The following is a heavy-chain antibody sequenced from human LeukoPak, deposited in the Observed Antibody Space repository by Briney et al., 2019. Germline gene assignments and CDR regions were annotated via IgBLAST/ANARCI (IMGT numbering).Heavy chain of an antibody. CDR2: INPNSGGT. CDR3: ARDPVLGIAATRRFDY. V-gene: IGHV1-2*02. D-gene: IGHD6-13*01. Sequence: ASVKVSCKASGYTFTVYYMHWVRQAPGQGLEWMGWINPNSGGTNYAQKFQGRVTMTRDTSISTAYMELSRLRSDDTAVYYCARDPVLGIAATRRFDYWGQGTLVTVSS. J-gene: IGHJ4*02. CDR1: GYTFTVYY.